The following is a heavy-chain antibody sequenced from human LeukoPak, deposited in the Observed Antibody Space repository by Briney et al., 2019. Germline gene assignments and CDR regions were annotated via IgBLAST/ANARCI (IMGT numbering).Heavy chain of an antibody. CDR2: INHSGST. D-gene: IGHD3/OR15-3a*01. CDR1: GDSISGYY. CDR3: ARQTGSGLFILP. Sequence: PSETLSLTCTVSGDSISGYYWSWIRQPPGKGLEWIGEINHSGSTNYNPSLKSRVTISVDTSKNQFSLKLTSVTAADTAVYYCARQTGSGLFILPGGQGTLVTVSS. V-gene: IGHV4-34*01. J-gene: IGHJ4*02.